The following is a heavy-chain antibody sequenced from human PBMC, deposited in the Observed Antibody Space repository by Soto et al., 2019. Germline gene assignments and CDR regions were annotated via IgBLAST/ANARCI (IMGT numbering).Heavy chain of an antibody. CDR3: ARGGQSLYYYYGMDV. Sequence: SETLSLTCAVSGGSISSGGYSWSWIRQPPGKGLEWIGYIYHSGSTYYNPSLKSRVTISVDRSKNQFSLKLSSVTAADTAVYYCARGGQSLYYYYGMDVWGQGTTVTVYS. D-gene: IGHD6-25*01. CDR1: GGSISSGGYS. J-gene: IGHJ6*02. V-gene: IGHV4-30-2*01. CDR2: IYHSGST.